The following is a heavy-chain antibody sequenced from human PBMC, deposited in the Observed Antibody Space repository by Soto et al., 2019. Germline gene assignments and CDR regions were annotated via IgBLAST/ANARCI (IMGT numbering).Heavy chain of an antibody. Sequence: PSETLSLTCTVSGGSISSYYWSWIRQPPGKGLEWIGYIYYIGSTNYNPSLKSRVTISVDASKRQFSLKLSSVTTADAAVYYCAGGGGYSGYQHNLDYWGQGTLVTVSS. J-gene: IGHJ4*02. CDR3: AGGGGYSGYQHNLDY. V-gene: IGHV4-59*01. CDR1: GGSISSYY. CDR2: IYYIGST. D-gene: IGHD5-12*01.